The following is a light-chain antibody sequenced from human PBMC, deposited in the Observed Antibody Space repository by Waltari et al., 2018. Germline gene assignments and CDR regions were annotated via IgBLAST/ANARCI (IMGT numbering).Light chain of an antibody. J-gene: IGLJ1*01. V-gene: IGLV2-23*01. CDR1: RTDLASYTL. CDR2: EAT. Sequence: QSALSQPASVSGSPGQSLTITSTGARTDLASYTLVAWYQHHPNRAPKLIIYEATKRPSGISHRFSGAKSGATASLRISGLQADDEADYYCCSYTGSSTSYGCGGGTKVTVL. CDR3: CSYTGSSTSYG.